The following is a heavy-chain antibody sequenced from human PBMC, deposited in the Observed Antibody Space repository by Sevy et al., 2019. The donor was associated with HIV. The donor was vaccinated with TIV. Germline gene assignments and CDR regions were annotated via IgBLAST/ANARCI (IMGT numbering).Heavy chain of an antibody. CDR1: GFTFSSYA. J-gene: IGHJ4*02. CDR2: ISSNGGST. D-gene: IGHD3-22*01. V-gene: IGHV3-64D*06. Sequence: GGSLRLTCSASGFTFSSYAMHWVRQAPGKGLEYVSAISSNGGSTYYADSVKGRFTISRDISKNTLYLQRSSLRAEDTAVYYCVKGPITMIVVPQSYFDYWDQGTLVTVSS. CDR3: VKGPITMIVVPQSYFDY.